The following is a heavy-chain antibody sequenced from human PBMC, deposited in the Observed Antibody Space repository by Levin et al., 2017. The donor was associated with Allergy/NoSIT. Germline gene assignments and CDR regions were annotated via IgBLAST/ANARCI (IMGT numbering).Heavy chain of an antibody. CDR1: GFTFSSYP. CDR2: ISYDGSTT. Sequence: GGSLRLSCAASGFTFSSYPMLWFRQAPGKGLEWVAVISYDGSTTYYADSVKGRFTISRDDSKNTLYMRMNSLRPEDTAVNYCARADSSGYPDYWGQGTLVTVSS. D-gene: IGHD3-22*01. CDR3: ARADSSGYPDY. J-gene: IGHJ4*02. V-gene: IGHV3-30-3*01.